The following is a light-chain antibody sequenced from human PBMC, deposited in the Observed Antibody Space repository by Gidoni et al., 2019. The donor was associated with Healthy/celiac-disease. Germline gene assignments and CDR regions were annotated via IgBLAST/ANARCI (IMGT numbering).Light chain of an antibody. J-gene: IGLJ1*01. CDR3: QSYDSSLSGFYV. CDR1: SSNIGAGYD. CDR2: GNS. Sequence: QSLLTPPPSVSGAPVQRVTISCTGSSSNIGAGYDVHWYQQLPGTAPKLLIYGNSNRPSGVPDRFSGSKSGTSASLAITGLQAEDEADYYCQSYDSSLSGFYVFGTGTKVTVL. V-gene: IGLV1-40*01.